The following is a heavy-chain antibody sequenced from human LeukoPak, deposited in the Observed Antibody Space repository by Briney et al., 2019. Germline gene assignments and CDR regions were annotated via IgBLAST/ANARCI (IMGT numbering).Heavy chain of an antibody. J-gene: IGHJ4*02. CDR2: IYTSGST. Sequence: PSQTLSLTCTVSGGSISSGSYYWSWIRQPAGKGLEWIGRIYTSGSTNYNPSLKSRVTIPVDTSKNQFSLKLSSVTAADTAVYYCARGPSPEIYDLLSAFDYWGQGTLVTVSS. CDR1: GGSISSGSYY. CDR3: ARGPSPEIYDLLSAFDY. V-gene: IGHV4-61*02. D-gene: IGHD5/OR15-5a*01.